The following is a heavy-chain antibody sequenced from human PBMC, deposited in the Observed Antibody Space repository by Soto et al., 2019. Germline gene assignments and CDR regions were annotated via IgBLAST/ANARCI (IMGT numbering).Heavy chain of an antibody. CDR1: GFTFSSYA. D-gene: IGHD6-13*01. CDR2: ISGSGGST. CDR3: AKGPEVGYSSPVSYYFDY. J-gene: IGHJ4*02. Sequence: GSLRLSCAASGFTFSSYAMSWVRQAPGKGLEWVSAISGSGGSTYYADSVKGRFTISRDNSKNTLYLQMNSLRAEDTAVYYCAKGPEVGYSSPVSYYFDYWGQGTWSPSPQ. V-gene: IGHV3-23*01.